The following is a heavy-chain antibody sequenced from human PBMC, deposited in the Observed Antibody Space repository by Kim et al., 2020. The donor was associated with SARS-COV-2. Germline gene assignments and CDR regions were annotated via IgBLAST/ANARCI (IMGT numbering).Heavy chain of an antibody. CDR2: ISYDGTNK. CDR3: AKVQNYYGSGSAGALDP. D-gene: IGHD3-10*01. Sequence: GGSLRLSCAASRFTFSSYGMHWVRQAPGKGLEWVAVISYDGTNKYYTDSVKGRFTISRDNSKNTLYLQMNSLRAEDTAVYYCAKVQNYYGSGSAGALDPWGQGTLVTVSS. V-gene: IGHV3-30*18. CDR1: RFTFSSYG. J-gene: IGHJ5*02.